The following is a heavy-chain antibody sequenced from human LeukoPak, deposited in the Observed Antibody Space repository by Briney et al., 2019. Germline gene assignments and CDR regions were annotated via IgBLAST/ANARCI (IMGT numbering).Heavy chain of an antibody. CDR1: GFTVSTNY. CDR3: ARKLTGSFDI. V-gene: IGHV3-66*01. Sequence: GGSLRLSCAASGFTVSTNYLSWVRQAPGKGLEWVSVIYAGGAAYYADYVKGRFTISRDTSNNTLILQMNSLRAEDTAVYFCARKLTGSFDIWGQGTMVTVSS. D-gene: IGHD7-27*01. CDR2: IYAGGAA. J-gene: IGHJ3*02.